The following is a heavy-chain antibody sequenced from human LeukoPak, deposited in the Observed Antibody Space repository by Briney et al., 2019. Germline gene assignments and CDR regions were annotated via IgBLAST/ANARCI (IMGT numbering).Heavy chain of an antibody. D-gene: IGHD6-13*01. CDR2: ISTYNGNT. Sequence: ASVKVSCKASGYTFTSFIVSSVRQAPGQGLEWMGWISTYNGNTNHAQNLQGRVTMTTDTTTSTAYMELRSLRSDDTALYYCARRPAAGTFDPWGQGTLVTVSS. CDR1: GYTFTSFI. V-gene: IGHV1-18*01. J-gene: IGHJ5*02. CDR3: ARRPAAGTFDP.